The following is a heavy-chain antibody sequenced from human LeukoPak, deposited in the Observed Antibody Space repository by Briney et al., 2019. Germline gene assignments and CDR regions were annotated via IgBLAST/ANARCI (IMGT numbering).Heavy chain of an antibody. CDR1: GFTFSRYA. J-gene: IGHJ4*02. CDR2: ITSRGGST. Sequence: PGGSLRLSCSASGFTFSRYALHWVRQAPGKGLEYVSAITSRGGSTYYAASGKGRFSISRDNSKNTLYLQMSSLRAEDTAVYYCAYSSGWYVWGQGTLVTVSS. V-gene: IGHV3-64D*06. D-gene: IGHD6-19*01. CDR3: AYSSGWYV.